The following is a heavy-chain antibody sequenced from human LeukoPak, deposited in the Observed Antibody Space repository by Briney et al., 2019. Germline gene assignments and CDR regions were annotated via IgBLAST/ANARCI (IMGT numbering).Heavy chain of an antibody. CDR3: ARGIYSGYDSDYFDY. CDR1: GFTFSSYA. J-gene: IGHJ4*02. CDR2: ISYDGSNK. D-gene: IGHD5-12*01. V-gene: IGHV3-30-3*01. Sequence: PGGSLRLSCAASGFTFSSYAMHWVRQAPGKGLEWVAVISYDGSNKYYADSVKGRFTISRDNSKNTLYLQMNSLRAEDTAVYYCARGIYSGYDSDYFDYWGQGTLVTVSS.